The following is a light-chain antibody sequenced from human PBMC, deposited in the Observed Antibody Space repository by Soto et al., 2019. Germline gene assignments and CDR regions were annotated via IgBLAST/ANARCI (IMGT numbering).Light chain of an antibody. CDR1: SSDVGGYNY. CDR3: SSYAGSNILV. J-gene: IGLJ3*02. Sequence: QSVLTQPPSASGSPGQSVTISCTGTSSDVGGYNYVSWYQQHPGKVPKLMIYEVTKRPSGVPDRFSGSKSGNTASLTVSGLQAEDGADYYCSSYAGSNILVFGGGTQLTVL. CDR2: EVT. V-gene: IGLV2-8*01.